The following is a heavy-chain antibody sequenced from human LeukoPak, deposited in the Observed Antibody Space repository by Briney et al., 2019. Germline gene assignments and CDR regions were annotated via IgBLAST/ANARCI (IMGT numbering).Heavy chain of an antibody. CDR3: AKDRLDIVVVPAATHGLDP. J-gene: IGHJ5*02. CDR1: GFTFSDYH. CDR2: IVGGST. D-gene: IGHD2-2*01. Sequence: GGCLRLSCAASGFTFSDYHMSWVRQAPGKGLEWVSAIVGGSTYYTESVKGRFTISRDNSKNTLYLQMNSLRAEDTAVYYCAKDRLDIVVVPAATHGLDPWGQGTLVTVSS. V-gene: IGHV3-23*01.